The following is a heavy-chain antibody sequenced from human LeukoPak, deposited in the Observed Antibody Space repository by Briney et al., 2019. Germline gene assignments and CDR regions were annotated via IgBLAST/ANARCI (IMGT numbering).Heavy chain of an antibody. Sequence: GASVKVSCKASGYTFTGYYMHWVRQAPGQGLEWMGWINPNSGGTNYAQKFQGRVTMTRDTSISTAYMELSRLRSGDTAVYYCARDLAPYSSGWYQLLDKMDNWFDPWGQGTLVTVSS. CDR3: ARDLAPYSSGWYQLLDKMDNWFDP. V-gene: IGHV1-2*02. CDR1: GYTFTGYY. D-gene: IGHD6-19*01. CDR2: INPNSGGT. J-gene: IGHJ5*02.